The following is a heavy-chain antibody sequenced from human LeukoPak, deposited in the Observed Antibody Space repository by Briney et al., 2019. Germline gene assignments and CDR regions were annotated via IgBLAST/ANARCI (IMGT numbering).Heavy chain of an antibody. CDR3: AREGPAYYDILTGYSSSYDFDY. V-gene: IGHV3-33*01. J-gene: IGHJ4*02. Sequence: GRCLRLSCAASGFTFSSYGMHWVRQAPGRGLEWVAVIWYDGSNKYYADSVKGRFTISRDNSKNTLYLQMYSLRAEDTAVYYCAREGPAYYDILTGYSSSYDFDYWGQGILVPVSS. CDR2: IWYDGSNK. CDR1: GFTFSSYG. D-gene: IGHD3-9*01.